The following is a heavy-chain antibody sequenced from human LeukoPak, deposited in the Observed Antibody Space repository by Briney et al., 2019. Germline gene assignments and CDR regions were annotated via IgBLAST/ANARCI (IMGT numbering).Heavy chain of an antibody. CDR1: GGSISSSSYY. D-gene: IGHD1-20*01. CDR3: ARRPRGYNWNYSDY. V-gene: IGHV4-39*07. J-gene: IGHJ4*02. CDR2: IYYSGST. Sequence: TPSETLSLTCTVSGGSISSSSYYWGWIRQPPGKGLEWIGSIYYSGSTYHNPSLKSRVTISVDTSKNQFSLKLSSVTAADTAVYYCARRPRGYNWNYSDYWGQGTLVTVSS.